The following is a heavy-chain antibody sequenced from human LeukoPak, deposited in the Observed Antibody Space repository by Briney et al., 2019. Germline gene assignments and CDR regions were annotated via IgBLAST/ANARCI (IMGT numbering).Heavy chain of an antibody. J-gene: IGHJ4*02. Sequence: ASVKVSCKASGYTFTSYGISWVRQAPGQGLEWMGWISAYNGNTNYAQKLQGRVTMTTDTSTSKAYMELRSLRSDDTAVYYCARAHKTHYYDSSGYYINWGQGTLVTVSS. V-gene: IGHV1-18*01. CDR1: GYTFTSYG. CDR3: ARAHKTHYYDSSGYYIN. D-gene: IGHD3-22*01. CDR2: ISAYNGNT.